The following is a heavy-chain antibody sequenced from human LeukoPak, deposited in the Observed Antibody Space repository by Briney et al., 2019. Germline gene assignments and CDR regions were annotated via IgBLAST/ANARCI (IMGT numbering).Heavy chain of an antibody. CDR1: GGSISSGDYY. D-gene: IGHD6-6*01. Sequence: SQALSLTCTVSGGSISSGDYYWSWIRQPPGKGLEWIGYIYYSGSTYYNPSLKSRVTISVDTSKNQFSLKLGSVTAADTAVYYCARESEAARGYFDYWGQGTLVTVSS. V-gene: IGHV4-30-4*01. CDR3: ARESEAARGYFDY. CDR2: IYYSGST. J-gene: IGHJ4*02.